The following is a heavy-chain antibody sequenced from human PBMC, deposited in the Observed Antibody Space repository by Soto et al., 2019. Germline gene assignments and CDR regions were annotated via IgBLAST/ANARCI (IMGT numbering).Heavy chain of an antibody. J-gene: IGHJ4*02. D-gene: IGHD3-10*01. CDR1: GFTFSSYG. CDR2: VWYDGSHQ. Sequence: QVQVLESGGGVVQPGRSLRLSCAASGFTFSSYGMHWVRQAPGKGLERVALVWYDGSHQYYTDSGRGRFTISRDKSKNTLYLRMSSPRAAATGVYLCASDLRGLATAGSGLDCWGPGTGATVSS. CDR3: ASDLRGLATAGSGLDC. V-gene: IGHV3-33*01.